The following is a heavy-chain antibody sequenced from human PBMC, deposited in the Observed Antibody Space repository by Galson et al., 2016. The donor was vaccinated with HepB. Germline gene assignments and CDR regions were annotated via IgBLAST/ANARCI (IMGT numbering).Heavy chain of an antibody. CDR2: IVVGSGNT. CDR1: GFTFRNSA. CDR3: AADDIDVVPVAMAPDYPYYGLDV. Sequence: SVKVSCKASGFTFRNSAVQWVRQARGQRLEWIGWIVVGSGNTNYAQKFQERVTITRDMSTSTAYMELSSLRSEDTAVYFCAADDIDVVPVAMAPDYPYYGLDVWGQGTTVTVSS. D-gene: IGHD2-2*01. V-gene: IGHV1-58*01. J-gene: IGHJ6*02.